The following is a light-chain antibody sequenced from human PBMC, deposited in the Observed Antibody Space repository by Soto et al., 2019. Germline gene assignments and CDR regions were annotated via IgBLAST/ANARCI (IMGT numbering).Light chain of an antibody. CDR1: SSNIGNNA. J-gene: IGLJ1*01. CDR2: YDD. CDR3: AAWDHSRNGQV. V-gene: IGLV1-36*01. Sequence: QAVLTQPPSVSEAPRQRVTISCSGSSSNIGNNAVNWYQQLPGKAPKLLIYYDDLLPSGVSDRFSGSQSGTSASLAISGLQSEDESDYYCAAWDHSRNGQVFGTGTKPPVL.